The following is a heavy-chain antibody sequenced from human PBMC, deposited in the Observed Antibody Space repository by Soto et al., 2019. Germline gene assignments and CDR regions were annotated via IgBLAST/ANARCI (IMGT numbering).Heavy chain of an antibody. CDR1: GGSISSSSYY. Sequence: PSETLSLTCTVSGGSISSSSYYWGWIRQPPGKGLEWIGSIYYSGSTYYNPSLKSRVTISVDTSNNQFSLKLSSVTAADTAVYYCARHFYDSSGDYLYHFDSWGQGTLVTGSS. CDR2: IYYSGST. J-gene: IGHJ4*02. D-gene: IGHD3-22*01. V-gene: IGHV4-39*01. CDR3: ARHFYDSSGDYLYHFDS.